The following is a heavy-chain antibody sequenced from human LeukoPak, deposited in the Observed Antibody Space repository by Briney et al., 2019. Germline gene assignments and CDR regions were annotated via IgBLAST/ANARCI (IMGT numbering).Heavy chain of an antibody. CDR2: IYPGDSGT. V-gene: IGHV5-51*01. D-gene: IGHD4-11*01. J-gene: IGHJ4*02. Sequence: GESLKISCKGSGYSFTSYWIGWVRQMPGKGLEWMGIIYPGDSGTRYSPSFQGQVTISADKSISTAYLQWSSLKASDTAMYYCARQVDYSNYLNYFDYWGQGTLVTVSS. CDR3: ARQVDYSNYLNYFDY. CDR1: GYSFTSYW.